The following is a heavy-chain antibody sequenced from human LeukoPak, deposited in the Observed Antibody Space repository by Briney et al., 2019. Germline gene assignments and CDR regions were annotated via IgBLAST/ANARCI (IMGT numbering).Heavy chain of an antibody. V-gene: IGHV4-59*11. CDR1: GASISSHY. J-gene: IGHJ6*03. Sequence: SETLSLTCTVSGASISSHYWSWIRQPPGKGPEWIGYISYSVSTNYNPSLKSRVTISVDTSKKQFSLKLSSVTAADTAVYYCVRDGGHWLAGGDGMYYRYMDVWGNGTTVTVSS. D-gene: IGHD2-21*02. CDR2: ISYSVST. CDR3: VRDGGHWLAGGDGMYYRYMDV.